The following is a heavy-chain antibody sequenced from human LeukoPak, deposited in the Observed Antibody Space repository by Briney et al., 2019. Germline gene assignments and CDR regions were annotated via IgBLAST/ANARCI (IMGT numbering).Heavy chain of an antibody. V-gene: IGHV3-23*01. D-gene: IGHD1-26*01. CDR2: ISGSGYTT. J-gene: IGHJ4*02. CDR1: GFTFSSYS. Sequence: GGSLRLSCAASGFTFSSYSMSWVRQVPGKGLDWVSTISGSGYTTNYADSVQGRFTISRDNSKNTLFLQMNSLRAEDTAVYYCAKDLGRYRNNYFDYWGQGTLVTVSS. CDR3: AKDLGRYRNNYFDY.